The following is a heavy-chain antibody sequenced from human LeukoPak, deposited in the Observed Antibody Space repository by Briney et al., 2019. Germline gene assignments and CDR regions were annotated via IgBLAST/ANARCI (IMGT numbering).Heavy chain of an antibody. CDR2: IYPDDSDT. CDR1: GYSFTRFW. Sequence: GESLKISCEASGYSFTRFWIAWVRQMPGKGLECMVVIYPDDSDTIYSPSFQGQVTISAVKSISTAYLQWSSLKASDTAIYYCARNYDLTEPDAFDIWGQGTLVTVSS. CDR3: ARNYDLTEPDAFDI. J-gene: IGHJ3*02. D-gene: IGHD3-22*01. V-gene: IGHV5-51*01.